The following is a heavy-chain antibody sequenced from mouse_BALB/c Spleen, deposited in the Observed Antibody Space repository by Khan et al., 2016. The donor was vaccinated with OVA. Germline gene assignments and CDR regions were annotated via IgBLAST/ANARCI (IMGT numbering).Heavy chain of an antibody. CDR3: ARQPYYHYNIMDY. CDR1: GFSLTNYG. D-gene: IGHD2-10*01. CDR2: IWSDGST. V-gene: IGHV2-6-1*01. J-gene: IGHJ4*01. Sequence: QVQLKQSGPGLVAPSQSLSITCTISGFSLTNYGVHWVRQPPGKGLEWLVVIWSDGSTTYNSPLKSRLTISKDNSKRQVFLTMNSLQPDDPAMYFCARQPYYHYNIMDYWGQGTSVTVSS.